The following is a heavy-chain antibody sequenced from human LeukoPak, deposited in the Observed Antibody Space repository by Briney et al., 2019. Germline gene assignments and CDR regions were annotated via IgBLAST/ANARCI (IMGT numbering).Heavy chain of an antibody. CDR1: GGSISSYY. J-gene: IGHJ4*02. CDR3: AKGYYGSGSYEFDY. V-gene: IGHV4-4*07. CDR2: IYTSGST. D-gene: IGHD3-10*01. Sequence: SETLSLTCTVSGGSISSYYWSWIRQPAGKGLEWIGRIYTSGSTNYNPSLKSRVTMSVDTSKNQFSLKLSPVTAADTAVYYCAKGYYGSGSYEFDYWGQGTLVTVSS.